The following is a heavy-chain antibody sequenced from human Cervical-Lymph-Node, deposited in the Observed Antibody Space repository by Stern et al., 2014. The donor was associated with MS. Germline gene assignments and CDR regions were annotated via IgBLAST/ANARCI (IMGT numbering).Heavy chain of an antibody. J-gene: IGHJ4*01. Sequence: VTLKESGPTLVKPTQTLTLTCNVSGFSLASLGVGVGWIRQPPGKAPEWLALIYWDDDKRYSPSLRSRLSITRDFSKSQVVLTITNVDPVDTATYYCAHSLISLGRAIPFDYWGHGTPVTVSS. CDR1: GFSLASLGVG. CDR3: AHSLISLGRAIPFDY. CDR2: IYWDDDK. V-gene: IGHV2-5*02. D-gene: IGHD3-3*02.